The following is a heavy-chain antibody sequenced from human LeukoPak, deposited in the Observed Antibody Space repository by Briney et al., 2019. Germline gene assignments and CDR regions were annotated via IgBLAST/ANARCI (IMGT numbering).Heavy chain of an antibody. J-gene: IGHJ4*02. CDR3: AGYCSSTSCQFDY. Sequence: ASVKVSCKASGGTFSSYAISWVRQAPGQGLEWMGRIIPIFGIANYAQNFQGRVTITADKSTSTAYMELSSLRSEDTAVYYCAGYCSSTSCQFDYWGQGTLVTVSS. CDR1: GGTFSSYA. V-gene: IGHV1-69*04. D-gene: IGHD2-2*01. CDR2: IIPIFGIA.